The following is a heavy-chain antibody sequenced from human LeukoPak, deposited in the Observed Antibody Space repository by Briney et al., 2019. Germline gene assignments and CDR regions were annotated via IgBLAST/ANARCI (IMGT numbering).Heavy chain of an antibody. D-gene: IGHD6-19*01. V-gene: IGHV4-59*01. CDR2: IYYSGST. CDR3: ARDGRIAVAGTWWFDP. Sequence: SETLSLTCTVSGGSISSYYWSWIRQPPGKGLEGMGYIYYSGSTNYNPSLKSRVTISVDTSKNQFSLKLSSVTAADTAVYYCARDGRIAVAGTWWFDPWGQGTLVTVSS. J-gene: IGHJ5*02. CDR1: GGSISSYY.